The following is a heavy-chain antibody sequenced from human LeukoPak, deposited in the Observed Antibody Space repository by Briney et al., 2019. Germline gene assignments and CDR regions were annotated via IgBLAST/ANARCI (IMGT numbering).Heavy chain of an antibody. D-gene: IGHD3-9*01. V-gene: IGHV4-30-2*01. CDR1: GGPISSGGYY. J-gene: IGHJ4*02. Sequence: SETLSLTCTVSGGPISSGGYYWSWIRQPPGKGLEWIGYIYHSGSTYYNPSLKSRVTISVDRSKNQFSLKLSSVTAADTAVYYCARDAGYILTGYYTEWGQGTLVTVSS. CDR3: ARDAGYILTGYYTE. CDR2: IYHSGST.